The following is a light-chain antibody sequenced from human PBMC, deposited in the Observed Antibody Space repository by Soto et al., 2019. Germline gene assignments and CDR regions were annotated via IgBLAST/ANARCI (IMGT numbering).Light chain of an antibody. J-gene: IGKJ1*01. CDR1: QSVSSY. V-gene: IGKV3-15*01. Sequence: EIVMTQSPATLSVSPGERATLSCRASQSVSSYLAWYQQNPGQAPRLLIYGASTRATGIPARFSGSGSGTEFTLTISSLQSEDFAVYYCHQYNNWPRTFGQGTKVEIK. CDR2: GAS. CDR3: HQYNNWPRT.